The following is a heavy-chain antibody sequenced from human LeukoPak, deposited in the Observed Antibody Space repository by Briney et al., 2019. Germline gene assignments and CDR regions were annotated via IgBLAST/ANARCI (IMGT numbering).Heavy chain of an antibody. J-gene: IGHJ5*02. CDR3: ARGSGSYFPLSWFDP. Sequence: SETLSLTCTVSGGSISSYYWSWIRQPPGKGLEWIGYIYYSGSTNYSPSLKSRVTISVDTSKNQFSLKLSSVTAADTAVYYCARGSGSYFPLSWFDPWGQGTLVTVSS. D-gene: IGHD1-26*01. CDR2: IYYSGST. V-gene: IGHV4-59*01. CDR1: GGSISSYY.